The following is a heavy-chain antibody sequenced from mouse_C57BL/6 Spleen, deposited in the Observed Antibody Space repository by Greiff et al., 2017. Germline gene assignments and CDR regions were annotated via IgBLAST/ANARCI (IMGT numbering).Heavy chain of an antibody. D-gene: IGHD2-3*01. Sequence: EVKLVESEGGLVQPGSSMKLSCTASGFTFSDYYMAWVRQVPEKGLEWVANINYDGSSTYYLDSLKSRFIISRDNAKNILYLQMSSLKSEDTATYYCARGYDGYYSYAMDYWGQGTSVTVSS. CDR3: ARGYDGYYSYAMDY. J-gene: IGHJ4*01. CDR1: GFTFSDYY. V-gene: IGHV5-16*01. CDR2: INYDGSST.